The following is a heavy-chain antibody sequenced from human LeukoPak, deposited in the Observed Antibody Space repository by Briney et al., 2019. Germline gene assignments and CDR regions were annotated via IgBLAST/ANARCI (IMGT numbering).Heavy chain of an antibody. D-gene: IGHD4-11*01. J-gene: IGHJ4*02. CDR2: ICWNSGSI. V-gene: IGHV3-9*01. CDR3: AKDITPDYGNVYYFDY. Sequence: GGSLRLSCAASGFTFDDYAMYWVRQAPGKGLEWVSGICWNSGSIGYADSVKSRFTISRDNATNSLYLQMTSLRAEDTALYYCAKDITPDYGNVYYFDYWGQGTLVTVSS. CDR1: GFTFDDYA.